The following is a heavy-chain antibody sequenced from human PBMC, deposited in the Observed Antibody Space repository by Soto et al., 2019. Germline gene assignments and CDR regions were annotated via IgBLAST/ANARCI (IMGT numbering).Heavy chain of an antibody. CDR1: GFSLSTRDVG. J-gene: IGHJ4*02. CDR3: AHCRGGVASF. Sequence: QITLNESGPTLVKPTQTLTLTCTFSGFSLSTRDVGVGWIRQPPGEDLEWLGVDYWDDDTTYSPSLKSRLTIPKKTSKNQLVLRMTKMDPVDTATYYCAHCRGGVASFWGQGTLVTVSS. D-gene: IGHD2-2*01. CDR2: DYWDDDT. V-gene: IGHV2-5*02.